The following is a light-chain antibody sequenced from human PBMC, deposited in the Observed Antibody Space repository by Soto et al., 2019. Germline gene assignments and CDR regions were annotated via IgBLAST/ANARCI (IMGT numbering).Light chain of an antibody. V-gene: IGKV3-11*01. CDR1: QSVSSY. Sequence: EIVLTQSPATLSLSPGERATLSCRASQSVSSYLAWYQQKPGQAPRLLIYDASNRATGIPARFSGSGSGTDFTLTISSLQPEDFAVYYCQHRSSWPLTLGGGTKVDIK. J-gene: IGKJ4*01. CDR2: DAS. CDR3: QHRSSWPLT.